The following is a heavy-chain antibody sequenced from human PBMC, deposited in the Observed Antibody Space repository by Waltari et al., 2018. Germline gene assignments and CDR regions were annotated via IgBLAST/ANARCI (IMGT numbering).Heavy chain of an antibody. CDR1: GDSISSSSYY. D-gene: IGHD2-15*01. V-gene: IGHV4-39*01. Sequence: QLQLQESGPGLVKASETLSLTCTVSGDSISSSSYYWGWVRQPPGKGLEWIGNMYYSGSTCYNPAPKGRVTISGDTAKSQFSLKLSSVTAADTSMYYCVRHARTTSGGKHFDHWGQGMLVTVSP. CDR3: VRHARTTSGGKHFDH. J-gene: IGHJ4*02. CDR2: MYYSGST.